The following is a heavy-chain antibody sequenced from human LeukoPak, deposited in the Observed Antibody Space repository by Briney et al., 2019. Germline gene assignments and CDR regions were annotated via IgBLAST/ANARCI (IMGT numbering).Heavy chain of an antibody. Sequence: GGSLRLSCAASGFTFDDYGMSWVRQAPGKGLEWVSGINWNGGSIGYADSVKGRFTISRDNSKNTLFLQMDSLRAEDTAMYYCATGGSTGSGNSNKWGRWYAYWGQGTLVTVSS. CDR2: INWNGGSI. V-gene: IGHV3-20*04. CDR1: GFTFDDYG. J-gene: IGHJ4*02. CDR3: ATGGSTGSGNSNKWGRWYAY. D-gene: IGHD4-23*01.